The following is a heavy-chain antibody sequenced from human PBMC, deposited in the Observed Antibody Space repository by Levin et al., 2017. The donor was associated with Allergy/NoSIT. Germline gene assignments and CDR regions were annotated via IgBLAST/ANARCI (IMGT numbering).Heavy chain of an antibody. CDR3: AKDISLGYSGYGGDY. Sequence: GGSLRLSCAASGFTFSRYAMIWVRQAPGKGLECVSAISEGGGRTYYADSVEGRFTISRDNSKNTLYLEMNSLRAEDTAIYYCAKDISLGYSGYGGDYWGQGTLVTVSS. V-gene: IGHV3-23*01. CDR1: GFTFSRYA. CDR2: ISEGGGRT. J-gene: IGHJ4*02. D-gene: IGHD5-12*01.